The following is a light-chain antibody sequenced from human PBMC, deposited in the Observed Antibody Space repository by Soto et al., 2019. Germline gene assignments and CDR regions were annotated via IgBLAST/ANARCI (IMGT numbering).Light chain of an antibody. J-gene: IGKJ2*01. CDR1: QSVNSRF. Sequence: EIVLTQSPGTLSLSPGESATLSCRASQSVNSRFLAWYQHKPGQAPRLLIYAASTRATGIPDRFSGSASGTDFFTLTISRLEPEYFAVYYWQRYGDSPSNTFVQGTKLEIK. V-gene: IGKV3-20*01. CDR3: QRYGDSPSNT. CDR2: AAS.